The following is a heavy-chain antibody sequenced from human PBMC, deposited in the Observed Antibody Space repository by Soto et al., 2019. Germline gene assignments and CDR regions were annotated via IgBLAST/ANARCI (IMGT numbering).Heavy chain of an antibody. D-gene: IGHD5-18*01. Sequence: PGGSLGLSCVASGFTFSSYGMSWVRQAPGKGLEWVAGISGISGRTDYADSVKGRFTISRDNSNNILYLQLNSLRAEDAAIYYCAKQRKYRAYYYPMDVWGQGATVTVSS. CDR2: ISGISGRT. CDR3: AKQRKYRAYYYPMDV. J-gene: IGHJ6*02. V-gene: IGHV3-23*01. CDR1: GFTFSSYG.